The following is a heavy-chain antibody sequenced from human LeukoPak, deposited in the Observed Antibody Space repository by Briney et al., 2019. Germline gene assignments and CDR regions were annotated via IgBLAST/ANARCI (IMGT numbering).Heavy chain of an antibody. CDR3: ARSTPRELLYFDY. J-gene: IGHJ4*02. D-gene: IGHD1-26*01. CDR2: INSDGSST. CDR1: GFTFSSYW. V-gene: IGHV3-74*01. Sequence: GGSLRLSCADSGFTFSSYWMHWVRQAPGKGLVWVSRINSDGSSTSYADSVKGRFTISRDNAKNTLYLQMNSLRAEDTAVYYCARSTPRELLYFDYWGQGTLVTVSS.